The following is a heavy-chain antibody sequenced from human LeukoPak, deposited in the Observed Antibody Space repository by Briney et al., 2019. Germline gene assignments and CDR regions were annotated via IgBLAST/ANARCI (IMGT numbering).Heavy chain of an antibody. D-gene: IGHD6-19*01. CDR1: RGSINTYY. CDR3: AREKVLSSGWYYWYFDL. V-gene: IGHV4-59*01. CDR2: ISYSGST. Sequence: SETLSLTCTVSRGSINTYYWSWIRQPPGKGLEWIGYISYSGSTDYNPSLKSRAAISLDTSKNQISLRLSSVTAADTAVYYCAREKVLSSGWYYWYFDLWGRGTLVTVSS. J-gene: IGHJ2*01.